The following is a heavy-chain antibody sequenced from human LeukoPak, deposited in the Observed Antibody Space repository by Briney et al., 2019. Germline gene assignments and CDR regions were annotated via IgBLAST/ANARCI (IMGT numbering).Heavy chain of an antibody. CDR2: IFYSGST. CDR3: ARLIYSTSFQLDS. D-gene: IGHD6-6*01. J-gene: IGHJ4*02. V-gene: IGHV4-39*01. Sequence: PSETLSLTCTVSGASISSRTSYWGWIRQPPGKGLDWIGCIFYSGSTYYSPSLKSRVTISVDTSKSQFSLKLSSVTAADTAVYYCARLIYSTSFQLDSWGQGTLVTVSS. CDR1: GASISSRTSY.